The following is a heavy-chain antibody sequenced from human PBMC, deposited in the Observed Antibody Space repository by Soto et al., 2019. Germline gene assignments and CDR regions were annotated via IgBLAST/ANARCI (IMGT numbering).Heavy chain of an antibody. CDR1: GLTFSTYG. Sequence: EVQLLESGGGLVQPGGSLRLSCSASGLTFSTYGFYWVRQAPGKGLEWVSSIVGNGDRTFYADSVKGRFTISRDNSKNTLYLQMNSLRVEDTAIYYCAKGGDFDSWGQGTLVSVSS. D-gene: IGHD1-26*01. V-gene: IGHV3-23*01. J-gene: IGHJ5*01. CDR3: AKGGDFDS. CDR2: IVGNGDRT.